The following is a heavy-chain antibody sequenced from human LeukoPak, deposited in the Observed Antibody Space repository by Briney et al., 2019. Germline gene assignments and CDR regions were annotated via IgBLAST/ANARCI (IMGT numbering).Heavy chain of an antibody. CDR1: GFTFSSYA. V-gene: IGHV3-23*01. CDR2: ISGNSGST. Sequence: RAAGTLRLSCAASGFTFSSYAMSWVRQAPGKGLEWVSSISGNSGSTYYADSVKGRFTISRDNSKNTVYLQMNSLRAEDTAVYYCAKDVTMTPYYFDYWGQGTLVTVSS. D-gene: IGHD3-3*01. CDR3: AKDVTMTPYYFDY. J-gene: IGHJ4*02.